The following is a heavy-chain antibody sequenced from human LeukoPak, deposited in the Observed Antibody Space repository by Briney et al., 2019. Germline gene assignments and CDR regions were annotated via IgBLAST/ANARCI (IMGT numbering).Heavy chain of an antibody. CDR3: ARGVRGGSSFVS. J-gene: IGHJ4*02. CDR1: GYISTGYY. V-gene: IGHV1-2*02. D-gene: IGHD1-26*01. CDR2: INRSSGGA. Sequence: ASVKDSSKAPGYISTGYYVQWVRPAPRQGLQWMGWINRSSGGADYAQNCQGRATMTRYTSISTAYLELIRLGSADTSVYYCARGVRGGSSFVSWGQGTLVTVSS.